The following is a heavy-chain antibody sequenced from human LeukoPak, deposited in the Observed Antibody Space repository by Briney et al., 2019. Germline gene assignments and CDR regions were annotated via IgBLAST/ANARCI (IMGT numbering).Heavy chain of an antibody. D-gene: IGHD4-11*01. V-gene: IGHV1-69*13. Sequence: SVKVSCKASGGTFSSYAISWVRQAPGQGLEWMGGIIPIFGTANYAQKFQGRVTITADESTSTAYMELSSLRSEDTAVYYCAGVTTFVGYDWYYFDYWGQGTLVTVSS. J-gene: IGHJ4*02. CDR3: AGVTTFVGYDWYYFDY. CDR1: GGTFSSYA. CDR2: IIPIFGTA.